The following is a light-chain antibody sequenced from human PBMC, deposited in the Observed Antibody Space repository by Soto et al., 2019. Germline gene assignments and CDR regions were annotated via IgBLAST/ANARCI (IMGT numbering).Light chain of an antibody. V-gene: IGKV1-39*01. J-gene: IGKJ1*01. Sequence: DIQMTESPYSLSAAVGARVPIPCRASQSISSYLNWYQQKPGQDPKLLIYAASNLQSGVPSRVSGSVSWTDFTLTISCLQSEDFATYYCQQYYSYPRTFGQGTKVDI. CDR2: AAS. CDR3: QQYYSYPRT. CDR1: QSISSY.